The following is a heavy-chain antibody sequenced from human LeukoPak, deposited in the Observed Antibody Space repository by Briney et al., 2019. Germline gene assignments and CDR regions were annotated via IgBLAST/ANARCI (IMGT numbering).Heavy chain of an antibody. J-gene: IGHJ4*02. CDR1: GFTFSSYW. V-gene: IGHV3-74*01. CDR3: ATGSVRYSASWYSQEGDY. CDR2: ISGDGRNI. D-gene: IGHD6-13*01. Sequence: GGSLRLSCVASGFTFSSYWMHWVRQDPRKGLVWVSRISGDGRNINYADSVRGRFTISRDNAKNTLYLQMNSLRAEDTAVYYCATGSVRYSASWYSQEGDYWGQGTLVTVSS.